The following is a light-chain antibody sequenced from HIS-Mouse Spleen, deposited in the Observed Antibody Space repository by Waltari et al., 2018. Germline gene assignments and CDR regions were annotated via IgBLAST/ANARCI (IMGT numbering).Light chain of an antibody. CDR3: CSYAGSYTGV. J-gene: IGLJ1*01. Sequence: QSALTQPRSVSGSPGQSVTISCTGPSSDVGGFNYVSWYQQHPGKAPKLMIYDVSKRPSGVPDRFTGSKSGNTASLTISGLQADDEADYYCCSYAGSYTGVFGTGTKVTVL. CDR1: SSDVGGFNY. V-gene: IGLV2-11*01. CDR2: DVS.